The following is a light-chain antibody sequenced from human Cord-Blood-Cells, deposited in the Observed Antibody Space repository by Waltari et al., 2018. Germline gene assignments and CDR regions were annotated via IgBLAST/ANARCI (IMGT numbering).Light chain of an antibody. CDR2: EVS. V-gene: IGLV2-14*01. CDR1: SSDVDCYNY. Sequence: QYALTQPASVSGSPGQSITISCTGTSSDVDCYNYVSCYQQHPGKAPKLMIYEVSNRPSGVSNRFSGSKSGNTASLTISGLQAEDEADYYCSSYTSSSTLYVFGTGTKVTVL. J-gene: IGLJ1*01. CDR3: SSYTSSSTLYV.